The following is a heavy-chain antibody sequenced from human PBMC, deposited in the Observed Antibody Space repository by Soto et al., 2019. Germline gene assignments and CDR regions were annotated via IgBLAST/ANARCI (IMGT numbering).Heavy chain of an antibody. CDR2: ISSSSYI. J-gene: IGHJ4*02. V-gene: IGHV3-21*01. D-gene: IGHD3-22*01. CDR3: ARVPDYYDSSDGPLFDY. CDR1: GFTFSSYS. Sequence: GGSLRLSCAASGFTFSSYSMNWVRQAPGKGLEWVSSISSSSYIYYADSVKGRFTISRDNAKNSLYLQMNSLRAEDTAVYYCARVPDYYDSSDGPLFDYWGQGTLVTVSS.